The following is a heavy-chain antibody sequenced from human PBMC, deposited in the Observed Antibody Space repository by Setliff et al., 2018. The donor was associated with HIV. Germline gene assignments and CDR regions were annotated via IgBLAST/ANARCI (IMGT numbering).Heavy chain of an antibody. D-gene: IGHD3-22*01. CDR2: INLNSGGT. CDR1: GYTFSGYY. Sequence: GASVKVSCKASGYTFSGYYMHWVRQAPGQGLEWMGWINLNSGGTNYAQKFQGWVTMTRDTSIMTAYMQLDRLVSGDTAVYYCARGPRGYDSSYYFDYWGQGTPVTSPQ. CDR3: ARGPRGYDSSYYFDY. J-gene: IGHJ4*02. V-gene: IGHV1-2*04.